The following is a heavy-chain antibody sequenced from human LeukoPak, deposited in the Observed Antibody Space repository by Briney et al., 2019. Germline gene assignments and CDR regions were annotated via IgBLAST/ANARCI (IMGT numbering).Heavy chain of an antibody. Sequence: SETLSLTCTVSGGCISSYYWSWIRQPPGKGLEWIGYIYYSGSTNYNPSLKSRVTISVDTSKNQFSLKLSSVTAADTAVYYCARDRTAWSGYYNYYYGMDVWGQGTTVTVSS. V-gene: IGHV4-59*01. CDR1: GGCISSYY. J-gene: IGHJ6*02. CDR3: ARDRTAWSGYYNYYYGMDV. CDR2: IYYSGST. D-gene: IGHD3-3*01.